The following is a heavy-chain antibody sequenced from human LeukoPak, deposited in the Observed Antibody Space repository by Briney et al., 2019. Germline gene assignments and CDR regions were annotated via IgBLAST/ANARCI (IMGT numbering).Heavy chain of an antibody. V-gene: IGHV4-39*07. Sequence: SETLSLTCTVSGGSISSSSYYWGWIRQPPGKGLEWIGSVYHSGSTYYNPSLKSRVTISVDTSKNQFSLKLTSVTAADTAVYYCAKVRRSYYYYMDVWGKGTTVTVSS. CDR1: GGSISSSSYY. CDR3: AKVRRSYYYYMDV. J-gene: IGHJ6*03. CDR2: VYHSGST.